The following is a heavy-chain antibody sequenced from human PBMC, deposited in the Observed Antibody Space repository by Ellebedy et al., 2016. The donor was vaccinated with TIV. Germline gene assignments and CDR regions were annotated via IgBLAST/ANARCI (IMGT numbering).Heavy chain of an antibody. Sequence: GGSLRLSCAASGFTFSSYAMHWVRQAPGKGLEWVAVISYDGSNKYYADSVKGRFTISRDNAKNSLSLQMNSLTAEDTAFYYCARDLRQYSSGWHPWGQGSLVTVSS. D-gene: IGHD6-19*01. V-gene: IGHV3-30-3*01. CDR1: GFTFSSYA. J-gene: IGHJ5*02. CDR3: ARDLRQYSSGWHP. CDR2: ISYDGSNK.